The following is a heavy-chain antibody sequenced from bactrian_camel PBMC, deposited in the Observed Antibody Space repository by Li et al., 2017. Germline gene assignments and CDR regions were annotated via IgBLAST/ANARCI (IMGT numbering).Heavy chain of an antibody. CDR1: GYTLSTY. CDR2: VDSDGKT. D-gene: IGHD3*01. J-gene: IGHJ6*01. Sequence: HVQLVESGGGSVQAGESLRLSCAASGYTLSTYSWFRQAPGKGRERVAAVDSDGKTLYADSVKGRFTISVDNAKNTLYLQMNSLKPEDTATYYCAAGQGVGWCLDVIRIGAEADFDYWGQGTQVTVS. CDR3: AAGQGVGWCLDVIRIGAEADFDY. V-gene: IGHV3S26*01.